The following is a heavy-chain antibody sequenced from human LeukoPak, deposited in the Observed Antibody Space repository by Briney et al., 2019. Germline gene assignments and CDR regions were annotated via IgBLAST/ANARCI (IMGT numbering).Heavy chain of an antibody. J-gene: IGHJ4*02. V-gene: IGHV3-23*01. CDR2: IIATGDST. D-gene: IGHD3-10*01. CDR3: AKDLRTYGSGIYRLPTVIFNY. Sequence: QSGGSLRLSCAASGFSFSTYAMSWVRQAPGKGLEWVSSIIATGDSTYYADSVKGRFTISRDNSKNTLYLQMNSLSAEDTAIYYCAKDLRTYGSGIYRLPTVIFNYWGQGTLVTVSS. CDR1: GFSFSTYA.